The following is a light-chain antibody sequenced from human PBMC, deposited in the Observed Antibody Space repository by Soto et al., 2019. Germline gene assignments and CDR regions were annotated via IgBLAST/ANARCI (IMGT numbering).Light chain of an antibody. J-gene: IGKJ4*01. CDR2: DAS. V-gene: IGKV1-13*02. Sequence: AIQLNQSPSSLSASVGDRVTITCRASQGISSAFAWYQQKPGKAPKLLIYDASSLESGVPSRFSGSGSGKDFTLTISSLQPEDFATYYCQQFNSYPNAFGGGTKVEIK. CDR1: QGISSA. CDR3: QQFNSYPNA.